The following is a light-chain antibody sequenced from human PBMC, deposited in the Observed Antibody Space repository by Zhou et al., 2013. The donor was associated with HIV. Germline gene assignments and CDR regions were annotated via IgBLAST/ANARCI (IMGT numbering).Light chain of an antibody. CDR2: CI. V-gene: IGKV3-15*01. CDR1: QSVNIN. Sequence: EIVMTQSPATLSVSPGERATLSCRASQSVNINLAWYQQKPGQAPQAPHLCCIHQGHVVSQPGSVAVGLGQSSLSPSAACSLKILLVYYCQQYNNWPLTFGGGTKVE. CDR3: QQYNNWPLT. J-gene: IGKJ4*01.